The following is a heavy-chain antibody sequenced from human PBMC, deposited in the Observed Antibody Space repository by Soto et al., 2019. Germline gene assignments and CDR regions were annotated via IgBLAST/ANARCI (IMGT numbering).Heavy chain of an antibody. CDR3: ARDPPEYTRSSVNDWFDP. CDR2: ISAYNGNT. V-gene: IGHV1-18*01. Sequence: ASVKVCCKASGYTFTSYGISWVRQAPGQGLEWMGWISAYNGNTNYARNLQGRVTMTTDTSTSTAYMELGSLRSDDTAVYYCARDPPEYTRSSVNDWFDPWGQGTLVTVSS. CDR1: GYTFTSYG. D-gene: IGHD6-6*01. J-gene: IGHJ5*02.